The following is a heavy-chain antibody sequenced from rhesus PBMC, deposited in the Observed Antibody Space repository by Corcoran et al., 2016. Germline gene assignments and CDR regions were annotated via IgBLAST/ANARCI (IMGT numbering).Heavy chain of an antibody. CDR3: ARRERLGYGLDS. J-gene: IGHJ6*01. V-gene: IGHV4-76*01. D-gene: IGHD6-31*01. CDR1: GGSISSGYD. CDR2: IYGSSGST. Sequence: QVQLQESGPGVVKPSETLSLTCAVSGGSISSGYDWSWIRQPPGKGLEWIGYIYGSSGSTNYNPSLKNRVTISKDASKNQFSLKLSSVTAADTAVYYCARRERLGYGLDSWGQGVVVTVSS.